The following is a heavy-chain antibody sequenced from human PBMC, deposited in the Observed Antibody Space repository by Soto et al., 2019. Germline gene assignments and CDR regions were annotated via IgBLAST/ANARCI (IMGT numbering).Heavy chain of an antibody. V-gene: IGHV3-11*01. Sequence: QVQLVESGGGLIKPGGSLRLSCAASGFTFSDYYMSWIRQAPGEGLEWVSYISSSGSSIYYPDSVKGRFTISRDNAKNSLYLQRNSLRDEDTVVYYCARDGEYSSGWKDYWGQGSLVTVAS. CDR1: GFTFSDYY. D-gene: IGHD6-19*01. J-gene: IGHJ4*02. CDR3: ARDGEYSSGWKDY. CDR2: ISSSGSSI.